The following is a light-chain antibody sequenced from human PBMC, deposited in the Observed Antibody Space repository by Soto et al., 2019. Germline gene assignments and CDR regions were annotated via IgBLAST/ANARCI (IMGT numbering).Light chain of an antibody. CDR1: QSISSW. Sequence: DIQMTQSPSTLSASVGDRVTITCRASQSISSWLAWYQQKPGKAPKLLIYDASSLESGVPSRFSGSGSGTEFTLTISSLQPDDFATYYCQQYNSYERPTFGQGTKVDIK. CDR2: DAS. J-gene: IGKJ1*01. V-gene: IGKV1-5*01. CDR3: QQYNSYERPT.